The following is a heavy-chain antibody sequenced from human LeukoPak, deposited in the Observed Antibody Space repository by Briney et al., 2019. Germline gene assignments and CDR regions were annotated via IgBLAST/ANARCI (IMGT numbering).Heavy chain of an antibody. D-gene: IGHD3-3*01. Sequence: GGSLRLSCAVSGFTFSTYAMSWVRQAPGKGLEWVSAIRGSGGGTYYADSVKGRFTISRDSSRNTLYLQMNSLRADDTAVYYCARRGGIHLEYFDYWGQGTLVTVSS. V-gene: IGHV3-23*01. CDR2: IRGSGGGT. CDR3: ARRGGIHLEYFDY. J-gene: IGHJ4*02. CDR1: GFTFSTYA.